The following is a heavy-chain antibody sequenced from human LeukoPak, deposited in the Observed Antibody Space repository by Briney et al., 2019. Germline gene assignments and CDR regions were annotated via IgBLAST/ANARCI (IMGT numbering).Heavy chain of an antibody. CDR2: ISSSSSYI. J-gene: IGHJ4*02. V-gene: IGHV3-21*01. Sequence: GGSLRLSCAASGFTFSSYSMNWVRQAPGKGLEWVSSISSSSSYIYYGDSVKGRFTISRDNAKNSLYLQMNGLRAEDTAVYYCARDRPLHYFDYWGQGTLVTVSS. CDR3: ARDRPLHYFDY. CDR1: GFTFSSYS.